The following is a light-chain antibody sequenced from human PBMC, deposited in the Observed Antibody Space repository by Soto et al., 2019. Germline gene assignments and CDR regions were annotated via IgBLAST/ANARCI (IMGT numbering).Light chain of an antibody. CDR3: QQHNEWPPIFT. J-gene: IGKJ3*01. Sequence: EIVMTQSPATLSVSPGERVTLSCRASQSVGPNLAWYQQKPGQSPRLLIYGASTRAAGIPGRFSGSGSGTDFTLTIISLQSEDCAVYYCQQHNEWPPIFTFGPGTKVDIK. CDR1: QSVGPN. CDR2: GAS. V-gene: IGKV3-15*01.